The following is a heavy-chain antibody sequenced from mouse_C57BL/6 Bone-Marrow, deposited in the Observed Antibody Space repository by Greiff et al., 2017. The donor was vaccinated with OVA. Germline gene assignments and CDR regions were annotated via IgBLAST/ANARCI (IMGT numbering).Heavy chain of an antibody. D-gene: IGHD2-3*01. CDR3: ARDHGYYNWYFDV. CDR1: GFTFSDYY. CDR2: INYDGSST. Sequence: DVMLVESEGGLVQPGSSMKLSCTASGFTFSDYYMAWVRQVPEKGLEWVANINYDGSSTYYLDSLKSRFIISRDNAKNILYLQMSSLKSEDTATYYCARDHGYYNWYFDVWGTGTTVTVSS. J-gene: IGHJ1*03. V-gene: IGHV5-16*01.